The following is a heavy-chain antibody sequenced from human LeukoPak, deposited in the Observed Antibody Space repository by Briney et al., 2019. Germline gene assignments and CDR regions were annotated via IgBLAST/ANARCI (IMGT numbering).Heavy chain of an antibody. CDR1: GGPFRGYY. CDR2: INHSGST. CDR3: ARGHADSSSWYGY. Sequence: PSVTLTPTCAVYGGPFRGYYRSRFRQHPGKEMEWIGEINHSGSTNYNPSLKSRVTISVDTSKNQFSLKLSSVTAADTAVYYCARGHADSSSWYGYWGQGTLVTVSS. D-gene: IGHD6-13*01. V-gene: IGHV4-34*01. J-gene: IGHJ4*02.